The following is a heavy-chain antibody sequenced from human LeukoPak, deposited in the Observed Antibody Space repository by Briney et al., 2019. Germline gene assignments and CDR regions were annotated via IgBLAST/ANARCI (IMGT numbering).Heavy chain of an antibody. Sequence: TGSGPTLVKPTPTLTLTCTFSGFSLSTIGVGVGWIRQPLGTALVWLTLINSNDDKHYSPSLKTRLTIAQDTSKNQVVLTMTDMDPVDTATYSCAHSVIARSTLGYFDFGGQGTGVTVSS. CDR3: AHSVIARSTLGYFDF. D-gene: IGHD1-26*01. V-gene: IGHV2-5*01. CDR1: GFSLSTIGVG. J-gene: IGHJ4*02. CDR2: INSNDDK.